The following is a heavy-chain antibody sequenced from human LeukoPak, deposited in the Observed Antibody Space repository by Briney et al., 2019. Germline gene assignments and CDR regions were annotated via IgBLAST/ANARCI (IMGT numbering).Heavy chain of an antibody. D-gene: IGHD3-22*01. CDR1: GFTFDDYA. J-gene: IGHJ4*02. CDR2: ISGSGGST. V-gene: IGHV3-23*01. CDR3: AKWSYYYDSSGYYVFDY. Sequence: GGSLRLSCAASGFTFDDYAMSWVRQAPGKGLEWVSAISGSGGSTYYADSVKGRFTISRDNSKNTLYLQMNSLRAEDTAVYYCAKWSYYYDSSGYYVFDYWGQGTLVTVSS.